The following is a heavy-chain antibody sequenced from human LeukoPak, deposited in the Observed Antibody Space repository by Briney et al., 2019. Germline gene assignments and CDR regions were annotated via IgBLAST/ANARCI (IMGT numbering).Heavy chain of an antibody. CDR1: GGSFSGYY. J-gene: IGHJ3*02. Sequence: SETLSLTCAVYGGSFSGYYWSWIRQPPGKGLEWIGEINHSGSTNYNPSLKSRVTISVDTSKNQFSLKLSSVTAADTAVYYCARDEAVAGYPGAFDIWGQGTMVTVSS. D-gene: IGHD6-19*01. CDR3: ARDEAVAGYPGAFDI. V-gene: IGHV4-34*01. CDR2: INHSGST.